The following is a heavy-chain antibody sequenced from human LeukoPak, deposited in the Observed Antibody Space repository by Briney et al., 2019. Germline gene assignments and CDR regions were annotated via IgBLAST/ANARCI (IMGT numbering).Heavy chain of an antibody. CDR1: GFTFSSYS. CDR2: ISSSSSYI. J-gene: IGHJ4*02. V-gene: IGHV3-21*01. CDR3: AGQNYGSGSYPDY. D-gene: IGHD3-10*01. Sequence: AGGSLRLSCAASGFTFSSYSMNWVRQAPGKGLEWVSSISSSSSYIYYADSVKGRFTISRDNAKNSLYLQMNSLRAEDTAVYYCAGQNYGSGSYPDYWGQGTLVTVSS.